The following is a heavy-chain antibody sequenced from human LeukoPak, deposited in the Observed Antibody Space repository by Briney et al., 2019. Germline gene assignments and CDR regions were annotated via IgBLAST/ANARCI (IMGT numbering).Heavy chain of an antibody. CDR2: INTNTGGT. Sequence: GASVKVSCKASGYTFTGYYMYWVRQAPGQGLEWMGWINTNTGGTNYAQKFQGRVTMTRDTSISTAYMELSRLRSGDTAVYYCARLSDILTGQNPFDYWGQGTLVTVSS. CDR1: GYTFTGYY. D-gene: IGHD3-9*01. V-gene: IGHV1-2*02. J-gene: IGHJ4*02. CDR3: ARLSDILTGQNPFDY.